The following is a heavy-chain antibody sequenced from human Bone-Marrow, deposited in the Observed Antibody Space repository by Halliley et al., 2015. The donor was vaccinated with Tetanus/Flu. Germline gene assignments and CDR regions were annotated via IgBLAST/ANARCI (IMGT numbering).Heavy chain of an antibody. CDR3: ARDVGGDYNS. CDR2: IFYTGST. D-gene: IGHD4-17*01. J-gene: IGHJ4*02. CDR1: GGSIGSGGYY. V-gene: IGHV4-31*03. Sequence: GLVKPSETLSLTCTVSGGSIGSGGYYWSWVRQHPGKGLEWIGHIFYTGSTYYSPSLRGRVAISLDTSKNHFSLRLSSVSAADTAVYYCARDVGGDYNSWGQGALVTVSS.